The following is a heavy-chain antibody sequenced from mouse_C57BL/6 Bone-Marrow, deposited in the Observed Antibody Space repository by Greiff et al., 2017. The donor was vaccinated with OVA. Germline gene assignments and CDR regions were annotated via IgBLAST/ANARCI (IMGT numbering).Heavy chain of an antibody. V-gene: IGHV1-50*01. D-gene: IGHD1-1*01. CDR3: ARITTVVANWYFDV. CDR1: GYTFTSYW. J-gene: IGHJ1*03. CDR2: IDPSDSYT. Sequence: QVQLQQPGAELVKPGASVKLSCKASGYTFTSYWMQWVKQRPGQGLEWIGEIDPSDSYTNYNHKFKGKATLTVDTSSSTAYMQLSSLTSEDSAVYYCARITTVVANWYFDVWGTGTTVTVSS.